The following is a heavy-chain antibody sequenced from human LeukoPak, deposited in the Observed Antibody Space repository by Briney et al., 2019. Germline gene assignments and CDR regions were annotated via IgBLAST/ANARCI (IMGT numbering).Heavy chain of an antibody. CDR2: IYFSGTT. V-gene: IGHV4-4*07. Sequence: SETLSLTCIVSGDSISGKYWSWIRRPAGKGLEWLGRIYFSGTTDYSPSLMSRVTMSLDTSKNHISLRLRSVTAADTAVYYCARLDILVPRAVEWFDPWGQGTVVTVSS. CDR1: GDSISGKY. J-gene: IGHJ5*01. CDR3: ARLDILVPRAVEWFDP. D-gene: IGHD2-2*01.